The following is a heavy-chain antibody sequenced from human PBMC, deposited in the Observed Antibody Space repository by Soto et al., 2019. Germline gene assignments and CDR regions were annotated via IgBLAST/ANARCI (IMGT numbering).Heavy chain of an antibody. CDR1: GFTFSSYG. CDR2: ISWNSGSI. CDR3: AKGLYSSSRDYFDY. V-gene: IGHV3-9*01. J-gene: IGHJ4*02. Sequence: VQLVESGGGVVQPGRSLRLSCAASGFTFSSYGMHWVRQAPGKGLEWVSGISWNSGSIGYADSVKGRFTISRDNAKNSLYLQMNSLRAEDTALYYCAKGLYSSSRDYFDYWGQGTLVTVSS. D-gene: IGHD6-13*01.